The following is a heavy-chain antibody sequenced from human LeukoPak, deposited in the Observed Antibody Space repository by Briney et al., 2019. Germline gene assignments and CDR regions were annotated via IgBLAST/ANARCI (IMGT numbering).Heavy chain of an antibody. CDR1: GFTFSSYG. V-gene: IGHV3-33*01. J-gene: IGHJ4*02. Sequence: GGSLRLSCAASGFTFSSYGMHWVRQAPGKGLEWVAVIWYDGSNKYYADSVKGRFTISRDNSKNTLYLQMNSLRSEDTAVYYCARAKYSSSWLDYWGQGTLVTVSS. CDR3: ARAKYSSSWLDY. CDR2: IWYDGSNK. D-gene: IGHD6-13*01.